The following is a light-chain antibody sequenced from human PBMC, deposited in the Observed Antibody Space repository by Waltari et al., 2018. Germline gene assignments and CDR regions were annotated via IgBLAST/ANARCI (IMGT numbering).Light chain of an antibody. CDR1: QGISSD. Sequence: AIQMTQFPSSLSASIGDTVTITCRASQGISSDLTWYQQKPGKAPKLLIYAASSLQSGVPSRFSGSGSGTDFTLTISNLQPEDCATYYCLQDYNSPWTFGQGTKVEIK. CDR2: AAS. V-gene: IGKV1-6*01. CDR3: LQDYNSPWT. J-gene: IGKJ1*01.